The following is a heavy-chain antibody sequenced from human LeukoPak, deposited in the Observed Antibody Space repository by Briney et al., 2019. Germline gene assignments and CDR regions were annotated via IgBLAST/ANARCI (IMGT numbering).Heavy chain of an antibody. CDR3: ARDPTVTNFHDAFDI. CDR1: GFTFSSYW. D-gene: IGHD4-17*01. CDR2: IKQDGSQK. Sequence: GGFLRLSCAASGFTFSSYWMSWVRQAPGKGLDWVATIKQDGSQKEYVDSVKGRFTISRDNAKNSLYLQMNSLRAEDTAVYYCARDPTVTNFHDAFDIWGQGTMVTVSS. V-gene: IGHV3-7*05. J-gene: IGHJ3*02.